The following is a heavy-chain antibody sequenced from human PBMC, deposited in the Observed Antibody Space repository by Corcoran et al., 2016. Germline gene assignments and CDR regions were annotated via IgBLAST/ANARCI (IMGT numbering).Heavy chain of an antibody. CDR2: INHSGST. V-gene: IGHV4-34*01. Sequence: QVQLQQWGAGLLKPSETLSLTCAVYGGSFSGYYWSWIRQPPGKGLEWIGEINHSGSTNYNPSLKSRVTISVDTSKNQFSLQLSSVTAADTAVYYCARNDYYDSSGYFLDSFDIWGQGTMVTVSS. CDR3: ARNDYYDSSGYFLDSFDI. D-gene: IGHD3-22*01. CDR1: GGSFSGYY. J-gene: IGHJ3*02.